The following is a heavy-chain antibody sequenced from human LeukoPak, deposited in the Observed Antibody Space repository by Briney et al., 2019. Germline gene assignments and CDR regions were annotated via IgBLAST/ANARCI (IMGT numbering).Heavy chain of an antibody. J-gene: IGHJ4*02. CDR3: ARGNQQLPRSTPDY. CDR2: IYGSGRV. Sequence: PGGSLRLSCAAYGFTFSEITMNWVRQAPGKGLEWVSAIYGSGRVEYRDSVRGRFTISRDNSKNTLYLQMNSLRAEDTGVYYCARGNQQLPRSTPDYWGQGTLVTVSS. CDR1: GFTFSEIT. D-gene: IGHD2-2*01. V-gene: IGHV3-66*01.